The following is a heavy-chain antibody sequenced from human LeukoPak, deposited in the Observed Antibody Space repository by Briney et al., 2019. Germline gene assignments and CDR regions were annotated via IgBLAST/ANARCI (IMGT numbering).Heavy chain of an antibody. Sequence: SVKVSCKASGGTFSSYAISWVRQAPGQGLEWMGGIIPIFGTANYAQKFQGRVTITTDESTSTAYMELSSLRSEDTAVYYCSRGSYFRVYYYYYMDVWGKGTTVTVSS. J-gene: IGHJ6*03. CDR1: GGTFSSYA. CDR3: SRGSYFRVYYYYYMDV. D-gene: IGHD1-26*01. CDR2: IIPIFGTA. V-gene: IGHV1-69*05.